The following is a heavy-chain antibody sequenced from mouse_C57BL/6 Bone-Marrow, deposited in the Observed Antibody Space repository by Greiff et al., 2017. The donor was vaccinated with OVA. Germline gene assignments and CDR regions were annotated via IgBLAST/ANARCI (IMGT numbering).Heavy chain of an antibody. D-gene: IGHD2-2*01. CDR3: ARDSGYPFDY. CDR1: GYTFTSYG. V-gene: IGHV1-81*01. CDR2: IYPRSGNT. J-gene: IGHJ2*01. Sequence: QVQLKESGAELARPGASVKLSCKASGYTFTSYGISWVKQRTGQGLEWIGEIYPRSGNTYYNEKFKGKATLTADKSSSTAYMELRSLTSEDSAVYFCARDSGYPFDYWGQGTTLTVSS.